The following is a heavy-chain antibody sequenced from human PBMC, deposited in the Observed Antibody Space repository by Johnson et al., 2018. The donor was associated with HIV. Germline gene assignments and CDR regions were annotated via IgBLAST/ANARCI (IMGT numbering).Heavy chain of an antibody. J-gene: IGHJ3*02. V-gene: IGHV3-23*04. Sequence: VQLVESGGGLVQPGGSLRLSCAASGFTFSSYAMSWVRQAPGKGLEWVSAIYSGGSTYYADSVKGRFTISRDNSKNTLYLQMNSLRAEDTAVYYCARVSLYYGSGNDAFDIWGQVTMVTVSS. CDR2: IYSGGST. CDR3: ARVSLYYGSGNDAFDI. D-gene: IGHD3-10*01. CDR1: GFTFSSYA.